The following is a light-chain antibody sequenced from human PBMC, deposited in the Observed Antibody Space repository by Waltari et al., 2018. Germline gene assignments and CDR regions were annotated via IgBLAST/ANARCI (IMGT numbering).Light chain of an antibody. CDR2: KVS. J-gene: IGKJ1*01. CDR1: QSLVYGDGNTY. Sequence: DVVMTLSPLSLPVTLGQPASISCRSSQSLVYGDGNTYLNWFPQRPGQSPRRLIYKVSNRDSGVPDRFSGSGSGTDFTLKISRVEAEDVGVYYCMQCTHWPWTLGQGTKVEIK. CDR3: MQCTHWPWT. V-gene: IGKV2-30*01.